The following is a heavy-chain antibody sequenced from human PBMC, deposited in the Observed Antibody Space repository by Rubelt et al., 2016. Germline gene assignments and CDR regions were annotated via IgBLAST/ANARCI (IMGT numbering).Heavy chain of an antibody. Sequence: QAPGRGLEWVSAVSGGGGRTYYPDSVRGRFTISRDYSKNTLYLQMNSLRAEDTAVYYCASGIVGANNWFDPWGQGALVTVSS. J-gene: IGHJ5*02. CDR3: ASGIVGANNWFDP. CDR2: VSGGGGRT. D-gene: IGHD1-26*01. V-gene: IGHV3-23*01.